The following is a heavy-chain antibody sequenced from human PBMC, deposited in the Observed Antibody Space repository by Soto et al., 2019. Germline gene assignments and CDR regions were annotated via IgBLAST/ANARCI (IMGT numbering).Heavy chain of an antibody. J-gene: IGHJ4*02. CDR2: IIPLTETP. Sequence: SVKVSCKASGGTFSNYAISWVRQAPGHGLEWVGGIIPLTETPVYAQTVQGRLTITADEITSAAYMELSSLRSDDTAVYYCALGTRNSWTCDFSGQRTLLTVYS. D-gene: IGHD6-13*01. CDR1: GGTFSNYA. CDR3: ALGTRNSWTCDF. V-gene: IGHV1-69*13.